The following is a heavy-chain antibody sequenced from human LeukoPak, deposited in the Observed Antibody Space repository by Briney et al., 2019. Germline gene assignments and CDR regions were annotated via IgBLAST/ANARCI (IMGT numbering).Heavy chain of an antibody. CDR3: VRNRYGYNPSGYMDV. Sequence: SDTLSLACDVSGYSISSSNWWGRIRQPPGKGLEWIGYIYHTGSIYYNPSLKSRVTMSVDTSKNQFSLKLRSVTAVDTAVYYCVRNRYGYNPSGYMDVWGRGTTVIVSS. D-gene: IGHD5-24*01. J-gene: IGHJ6*03. CDR2: IYHTGSI. CDR1: GYSISSSNW. V-gene: IGHV4-28*05.